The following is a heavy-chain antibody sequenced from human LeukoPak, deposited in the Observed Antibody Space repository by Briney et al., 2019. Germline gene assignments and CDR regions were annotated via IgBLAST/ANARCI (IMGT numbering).Heavy chain of an antibody. Sequence: ASVKVSCKASGYTFTSYYMHWVRQAPGQGLEWMGIINPSGGSTSYAQKFQGRVTMTRDTFTSTVYMELSSLRSEDTAVYYCASGYCSGGSCGTYFDYWGQGNLVTVSS. CDR1: GYTFTSYY. V-gene: IGHV1-46*01. CDR3: ASGYCSGGSCGTYFDY. D-gene: IGHD2-15*01. CDR2: INPSGGST. J-gene: IGHJ4*02.